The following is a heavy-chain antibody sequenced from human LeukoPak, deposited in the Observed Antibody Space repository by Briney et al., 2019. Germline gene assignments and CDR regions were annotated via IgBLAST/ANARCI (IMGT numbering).Heavy chain of an antibody. Sequence: SGTLSLTCAVSGGSISRSNWWSWVRQPPGKGLEWIGDILHSGDTKYNASLRSRLTISLDKSRNQFSLQLSSVTAADTTVYYCAGYNIPYTFEFWGPGTVVTVSS. CDR3: AGYNIPYTFEF. J-gene: IGHJ4*02. CDR2: ILHSGDT. D-gene: IGHD1-14*01. V-gene: IGHV4-4*02. CDR1: GGSISRSNW.